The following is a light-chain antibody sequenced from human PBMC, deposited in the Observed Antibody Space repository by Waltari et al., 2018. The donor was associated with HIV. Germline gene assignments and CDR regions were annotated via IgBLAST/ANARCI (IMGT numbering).Light chain of an antibody. J-gene: IGKJ1*01. CDR2: GSS. V-gene: IGKV3-15*01. Sequence: EIVMTQSPATLSVSPGERATLSCRASPSVSANLAWYQQKPGQAPRLPIYGSSTRATGVPARFSGSGSGTEFTLTISSLQSEDCAVYDFQQYNHWPPRWTFGQGTKVEIQ. CDR1: PSVSAN. CDR3: QQYNHWPPRWT.